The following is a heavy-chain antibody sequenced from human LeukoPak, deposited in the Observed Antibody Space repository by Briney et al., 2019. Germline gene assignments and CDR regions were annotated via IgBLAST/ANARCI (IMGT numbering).Heavy chain of an antibody. Sequence: PGGSLRLSCAASGFTFSTYAIHWVRQAPGKGLEWVAVISYDGSNEEYADSVKGRFTISRDNSKNTLYLQMNSLRAEDTAVYYCARDSSSGWLFDYWGQGTLATVSS. J-gene: IGHJ4*02. V-gene: IGHV3-30*14. CDR1: GFTFSTYA. D-gene: IGHD6-19*01. CDR2: ISYDGSNE. CDR3: ARDSSSGWLFDY.